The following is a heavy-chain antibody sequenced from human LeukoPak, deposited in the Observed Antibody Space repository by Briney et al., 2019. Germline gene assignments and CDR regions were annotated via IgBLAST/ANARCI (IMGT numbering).Heavy chain of an antibody. V-gene: IGHV4-61*01. J-gene: IGHJ4*02. CDR1: GGSISSSSYY. Sequence: PSETLSLTCTVSGGSISSSSYYWNWIRQPPGKGLEWIGYIYYSGSTNYNPSLKSRVTISIDTSKNQFSLKLSSVTAADTAVYYCAGDTLGFDYWGQGTLVTVSS. D-gene: IGHD2/OR15-2a*01. CDR3: AGDTLGFDY. CDR2: IYYSGST.